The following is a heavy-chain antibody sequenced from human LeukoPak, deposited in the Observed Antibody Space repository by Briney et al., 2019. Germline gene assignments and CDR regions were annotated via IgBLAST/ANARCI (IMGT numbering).Heavy chain of an antibody. CDR1: GGSISSGSYY. CDR2: IYTSGST. J-gene: IGHJ4*02. Sequence: SETLYLTCTVSGGSISSGSYYWSWIRQPAGKGLEWIGRIYTSGSTNYNPSLKSRVTISVDTSKNQFSLKLSSVTAADTAVYYCATGPRYCSGGSCYPMLPSFDYWGQGTLVTVSS. V-gene: IGHV4-61*02. D-gene: IGHD2-15*01. CDR3: ATGPRYCSGGSCYPMLPSFDY.